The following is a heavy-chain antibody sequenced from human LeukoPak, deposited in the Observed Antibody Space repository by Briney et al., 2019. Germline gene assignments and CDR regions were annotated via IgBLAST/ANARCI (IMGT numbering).Heavy chain of an antibody. V-gene: IGHV3-74*01. Sequence: GGSLRLSCAVSGSTFSTYWMHWVRQAPGKGLVWVSLINSDGSNKIYADSVKGRFTISRDNAKNTLYLQMNSLRAEDTAVYYCTRPYYYGSGSTPHWGQGTLVTVSS. CDR1: GSTFSTYW. CDR3: TRPYYYGSGSTPH. D-gene: IGHD3-10*01. J-gene: IGHJ4*02. CDR2: INSDGSNK.